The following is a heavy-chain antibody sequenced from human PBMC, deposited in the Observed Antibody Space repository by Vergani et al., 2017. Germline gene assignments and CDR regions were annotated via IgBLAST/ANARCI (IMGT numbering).Heavy chain of an antibody. V-gene: IGHV3-33*01. Sequence: QVQLVESGGGVVQPGRSLRLSCAASGFTFNQYGMHWVRQAPGKGLEWVAVTWYDGNNKQYADSVKGRFTISRDNSKSTMYLQMNSLRGEDTGVYYCARDWRLLYNRFDPWGQGTLVTVSS. J-gene: IGHJ5*02. CDR1: GFTFNQYG. CDR2: TWYDGNNK. D-gene: IGHD1-14*01. CDR3: ARDWRLLYNRFDP.